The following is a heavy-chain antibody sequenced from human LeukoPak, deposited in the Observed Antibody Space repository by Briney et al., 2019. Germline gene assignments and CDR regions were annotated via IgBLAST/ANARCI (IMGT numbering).Heavy chain of an antibody. Sequence: TSETLSLTCTVSGGSISSYYWGWIRQPPGKGLEWIGSIYNSGSTYYNPSLKSRVTISVDTSKNQFSLKLSSVTAADTAVYYCARDLGFRRTSHLYYFDYWGQGILVTVSS. J-gene: IGHJ4*02. CDR1: GGSISSYY. CDR3: ARDLGFRRTSHLYYFDY. D-gene: IGHD2-2*01. CDR2: IYNSGST. V-gene: IGHV4-39*07.